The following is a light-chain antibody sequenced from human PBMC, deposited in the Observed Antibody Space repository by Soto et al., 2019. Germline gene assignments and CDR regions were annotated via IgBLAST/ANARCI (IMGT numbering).Light chain of an antibody. J-gene: IGLJ1*01. V-gene: IGLV2-14*01. Sequence: QSVLTQPAPVSGSPGQSIAISCTGTRSDVGAYNYVSWYQQHPGKAPKLMISEVTNRPSGVSDRFSGSKSGNTASLTISGLQAEDEADYYCSSFTSRFTFVFGTGTKVTVL. CDR3: SSFTSRFTFV. CDR1: RSDVGAYNY. CDR2: EVT.